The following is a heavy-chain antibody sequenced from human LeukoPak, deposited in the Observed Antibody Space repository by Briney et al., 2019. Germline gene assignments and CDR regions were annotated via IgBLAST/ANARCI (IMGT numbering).Heavy chain of an antibody. J-gene: IGHJ4*02. D-gene: IGHD4-17*01. Sequence: GGSLRLSCAASGLTFSSYGMHWVRQAPGKGLVWVSRINSDESSTSYADSVKGRFTISRDNAKNMLYLQMNSLRVEDTAVYYCARGLRPIDYWGQGTLVTVSS. CDR1: GLTFSSYG. CDR3: ARGLRPIDY. V-gene: IGHV3-74*01. CDR2: INSDESST.